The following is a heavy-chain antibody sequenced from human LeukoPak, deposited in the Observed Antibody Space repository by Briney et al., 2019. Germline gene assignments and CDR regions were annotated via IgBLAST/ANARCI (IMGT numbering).Heavy chain of an antibody. CDR1: GFTFSSYA. Sequence: GGSLRLSCAASGFTFSSYAMHWVRQAPGKGLERVAVISYDGSKKYYADSVKGRFTISRDNSKNTLYLQMNSLRAEDTAVYYCARGGDILTGSPPNYWGQGTLVTVSS. V-gene: IGHV3-30-3*01. CDR3: ARGGDILTGSPPNY. CDR2: ISYDGSKK. D-gene: IGHD3-9*01. J-gene: IGHJ4*02.